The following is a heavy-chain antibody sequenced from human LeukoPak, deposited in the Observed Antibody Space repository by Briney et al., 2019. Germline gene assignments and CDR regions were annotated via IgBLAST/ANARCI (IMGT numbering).Heavy chain of an antibody. CDR1: GXXFTDYW. Sequence: LSCEXSGXXFTDYWMNWVRQAPGKGPEWVASIRQDGSEKTYVDSVKGRLTISRDNTKNSLSLQLNGLRAEDTAVYYCARDGTAAGLYFDLWGQGTLVTVSS. J-gene: IGHJ4*01. CDR2: IRQDGSEK. CDR3: ARDGTAAGLYFDL. D-gene: IGHD6-13*01. V-gene: IGHV3-7*01.